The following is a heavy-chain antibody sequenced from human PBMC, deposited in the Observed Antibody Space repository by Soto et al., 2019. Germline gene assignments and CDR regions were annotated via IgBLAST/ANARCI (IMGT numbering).Heavy chain of an antibody. J-gene: IGHJ5*02. D-gene: IGHD1-7*01. Sequence: QVQLVQSGAEVKKPGASVKVTCTASGYTFKSFGVSWVRQAPGQGLEWMGWISGYSGNTNYEQKFQGRITLTTDTATSTAYRELRRLRSDDTASYYCARDNGNYDRSNGCDPWGQGSLVSVSS. V-gene: IGHV1-18*01. CDR2: ISGYSGNT. CDR3: ARDNGNYDRSNGCDP. CDR1: GYTFKSFG.